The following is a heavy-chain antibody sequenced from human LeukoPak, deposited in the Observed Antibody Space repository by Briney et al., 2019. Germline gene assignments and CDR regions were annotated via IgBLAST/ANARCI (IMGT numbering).Heavy chain of an antibody. CDR1: GGSFSGYY. CDR3: ARAPRRNYCSSTSCYSYYYYGMDV. J-gene: IGHJ6*02. CDR2: INHSGST. V-gene: IGHV4-34*01. Sequence: PSETLSLTCAVYGGSFSGYYWSWIRQPPGKGLEWIGEINHSGSTNYNPSLKSRVTISVDTSKNQFSLKLSSVTAADTAVYYCARAPRRNYCSSTSCYSYYYYGMDVWGQGATVTVSS. D-gene: IGHD2-2*01.